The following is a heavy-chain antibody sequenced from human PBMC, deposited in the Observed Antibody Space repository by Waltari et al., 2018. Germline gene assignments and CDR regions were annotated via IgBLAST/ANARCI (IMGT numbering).Heavy chain of an antibody. CDR2: ISYSVTA. V-gene: IGHV4-39*01. J-gene: IGHJ3*01. D-gene: IGHD2-21*01. Sequence: WLRQAPAQGLAWIGRISYSVTAYTCPFHKSRVLVSRDTSKNLVLLKLGSVTAADSAVYYCATYIVGSVVTGAFGVWGQGTMVTVYS. CDR3: ATYIVGSVVTGAFGV.